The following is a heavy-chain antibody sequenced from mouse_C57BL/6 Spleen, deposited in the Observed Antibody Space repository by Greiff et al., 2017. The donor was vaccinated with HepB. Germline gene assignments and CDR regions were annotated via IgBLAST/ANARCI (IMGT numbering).Heavy chain of an antibody. D-gene: IGHD1-1*01. CDR1: GYTFTEYT. CDR2: FYPGSGSI. Sequence: VQLQQSGAELVKPGASVKLSCKASGYTFTEYTIHWVKQRSGQGLEWIGWFYPGSGSIKYNEKFKDKATLTADKSSSTVYMELSRSTSEDSAVYFCARHESYYYGSSFYAMDYWGQGTSVTVSS. V-gene: IGHV1-62-2*01. J-gene: IGHJ4*01. CDR3: ARHESYYYGSSFYAMDY.